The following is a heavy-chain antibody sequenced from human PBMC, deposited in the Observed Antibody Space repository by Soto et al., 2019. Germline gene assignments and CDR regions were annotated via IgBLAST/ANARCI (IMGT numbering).Heavy chain of an antibody. Sequence: SLKSQRKTAGYAESSCHISWGRKKKKKLPEWMGWMNPNSGNTGYAQKFQGRVTMTRNTSISTAYMELSSLRSEDTAVYFCARTVVAASWYYYGMDVWGQANTVTGSS. D-gene: IGHD2-15*01. CDR3: ARTVVAASWYYYGMDV. CDR1: GYAESSCH. J-gene: IGHJ6*02. CDR2: MNPNSGNT. V-gene: IGHV1-8*01.